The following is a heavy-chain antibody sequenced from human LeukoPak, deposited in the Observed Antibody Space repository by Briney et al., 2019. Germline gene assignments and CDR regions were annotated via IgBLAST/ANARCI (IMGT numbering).Heavy chain of an antibody. CDR3: GRVHRSAFDN. J-gene: IGHJ4*01. CDR2: IGISSGNT. V-gene: IGHV3-48*01. Sequence: GGSLRLSCAASGFNFIDYSMNWVRQAPGKGLEWISYIGISSGNTKYADSVKGRFTISRDKARNSLYLQMNSLRVEDTAVYYCGRVHRSAFDNWGNETWSPSRQ. CDR1: GFNFIDYS.